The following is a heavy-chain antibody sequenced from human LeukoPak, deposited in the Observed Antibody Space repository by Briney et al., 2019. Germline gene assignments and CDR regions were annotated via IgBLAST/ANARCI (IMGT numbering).Heavy chain of an antibody. V-gene: IGHV3-21*01. Sequence: AGGSLRLSCAASGFAFSTYTMDWVRQAPGQGLEWVSSIRSTSSYMFYADSVKGRFTISRDNAKNSLYLHMNNLRAEDTAVYYCARSRTQGDNYEYSGYSLDYWGQGSLVAVSS. J-gene: IGHJ4*02. D-gene: IGHD3-22*01. CDR2: IRSTSSYM. CDR3: ARSRTQGDNYEYSGYSLDY. CDR1: GFAFSTYT.